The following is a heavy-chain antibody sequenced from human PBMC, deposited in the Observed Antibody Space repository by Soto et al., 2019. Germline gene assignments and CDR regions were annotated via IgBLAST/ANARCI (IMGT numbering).Heavy chain of an antibody. J-gene: IGHJ4*02. CDR1: GFTFSTYA. CDR2: ISYDGSNT. V-gene: IGHV3-30-3*01. Sequence: GGSLRLSCAVSGFTFSTYAMHWVRQAPVKGLEWVAVISYDGSNTYYADSVKGRFTISRDNMLYLQMNSLRAEDTAVYYCARDQGRSITCQLDYWGQGTLVTVSS. CDR3: ARDQGRSITCQLDY. D-gene: IGHD2-2*01.